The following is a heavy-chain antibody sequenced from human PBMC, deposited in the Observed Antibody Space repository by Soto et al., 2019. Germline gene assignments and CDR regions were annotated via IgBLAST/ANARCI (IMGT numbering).Heavy chain of an antibody. J-gene: IGHJ4*02. CDR2: IYHSGST. CDR1: GGSISSGGYS. CDR3: ARGTYYDSSGYWGGFVY. V-gene: IGHV4-30-2*01. D-gene: IGHD3-22*01. Sequence: SETLSLTCAVSGGSISSGGYSWSWIRQPPGKCLEWIGYIYHSGSTYYNPSLKSRVTISVDRSKNQFSLKLSSVTAADTAVYYCARGTYYDSSGYWGGFVYWGQGTLVTVSS.